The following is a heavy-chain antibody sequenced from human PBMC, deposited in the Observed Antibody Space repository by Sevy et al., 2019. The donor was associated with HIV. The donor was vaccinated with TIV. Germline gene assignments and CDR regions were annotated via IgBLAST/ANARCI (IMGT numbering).Heavy chain of an antibody. CDR3: AAAAGTDVLGYYFGS. D-gene: IGHD6-25*01. J-gene: IGHJ4*02. CDR1: SDSISSSHW. V-gene: IGHV4-4*02. Sequence: SETLSLTCSVSSDSISSSHWWSWVRQTPGKGLEWIGDMYHRGTTNYNPSLKSRVIISVDKSKNQFSLKLTSVTAAETAVYYCAAAAGTDVLGYYFGSWGQGTQVTVSS. CDR2: MYHRGTT.